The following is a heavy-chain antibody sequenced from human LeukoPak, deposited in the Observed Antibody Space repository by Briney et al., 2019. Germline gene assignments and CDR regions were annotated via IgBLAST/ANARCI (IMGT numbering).Heavy chain of an antibody. D-gene: IGHD3-10*01. CDR3: ARDYRIFGSGSYYSPDYYYYYYYMDV. CDR1: GGTFSSYA. J-gene: IGHJ6*03. CDR2: IIPIFGTA. Sequence: SVKVSCKASGGTFSSYAISWVRQAPGQGLEWMGRIIPIFGTANYAQKFQGRVTITTDESTSTAYMELSSLRSEDTAVYYCARDYRIFGSGSYYSPDYYYYYYYMDVWGKGTTVTVSS. V-gene: IGHV1-69*05.